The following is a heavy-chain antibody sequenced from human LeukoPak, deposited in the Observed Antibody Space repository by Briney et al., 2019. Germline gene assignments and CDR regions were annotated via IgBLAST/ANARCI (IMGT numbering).Heavy chain of an antibody. J-gene: IGHJ6*02. CDR1: GFTFSSYA. V-gene: IGHV3-49*04. Sequence: GGSLRLSCAASGFTFSSYAMCWVRQAPGKGLEWVGFIRSKAYGGTTEYAASVKGRFTISRDDSKSIAYLQMNSLKTEDTAVYYCTSGGVDYYYYYGMDVWGQGTTVTVSS. D-gene: IGHD3-10*01. CDR3: TSGGVDYYYYYGMDV. CDR2: IRSKAYGGTT.